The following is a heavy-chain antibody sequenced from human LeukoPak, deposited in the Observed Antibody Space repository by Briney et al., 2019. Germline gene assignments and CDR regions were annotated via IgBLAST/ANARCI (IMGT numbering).Heavy chain of an antibody. V-gene: IGHV4-61*01. CDR1: GGSVSSGSYY. CDR2: IYYSGST. CDR3: ARVPRTMVRGVIILGFDP. J-gene: IGHJ5*02. Sequence: PSETLSLTCTVSGGSVSSGSYYWSWIRQPPGTGLEWIGYIYYSGSTNYNPSLKSRATISVDTSKNQFSLKLSSVTAADTAVYYCARVPRTMVRGVIILGFDPWGQGTLVTVSS. D-gene: IGHD3-10*01.